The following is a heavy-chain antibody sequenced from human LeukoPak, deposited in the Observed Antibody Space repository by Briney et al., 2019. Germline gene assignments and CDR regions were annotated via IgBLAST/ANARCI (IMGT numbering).Heavy chain of an antibody. Sequence: GESLKISCKGSGYSSTSYWFGWGRQLPGKGLEWMGIIYPGDSVTRYSPSFQGQVTISADKSISTPYLQWSSLKASDTAMYYCARARYCSGGSCYWDYWGQGTLVTVSS. CDR3: ARARYCSGGSCYWDY. J-gene: IGHJ4*03. CDR1: GYSSTSYW. V-gene: IGHV5-51*01. D-gene: IGHD2-15*01. CDR2: IYPGDSVT.